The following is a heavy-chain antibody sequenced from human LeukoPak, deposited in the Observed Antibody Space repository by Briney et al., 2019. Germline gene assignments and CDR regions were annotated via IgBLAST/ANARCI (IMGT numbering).Heavy chain of an antibody. CDR2: INPSGGST. Sequence: ASVKVSCKASGYIFTSYYMHWVRQAPGQGLEWMGIINPSGGSTSYAQKFQGRVTMTRDMSTSTVYMELSSLRPEDTAVYYCAREHSRGGFDYWGQGTLVTVSS. J-gene: IGHJ4*02. CDR1: GYIFTSYY. V-gene: IGHV1-46*01. D-gene: IGHD3-10*01. CDR3: AREHSRGGFDY.